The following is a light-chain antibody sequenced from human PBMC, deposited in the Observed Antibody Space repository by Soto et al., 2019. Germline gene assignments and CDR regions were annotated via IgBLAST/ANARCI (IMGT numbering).Light chain of an antibody. V-gene: IGKV3-20*01. CDR1: QSVSSSY. J-gene: IGKJ4*01. CDR2: GAS. Sequence: EIVLTQSPGTLSLSPGERATLSCRASQSVSSSYLAWYQQKPGQAPRLLIYGASSRATGIPDRFSGSGSGTDFTLTISRLEPEDFAVYYCQQYGSSPPTTFGGGTKVRSN. CDR3: QQYGSSPPTT.